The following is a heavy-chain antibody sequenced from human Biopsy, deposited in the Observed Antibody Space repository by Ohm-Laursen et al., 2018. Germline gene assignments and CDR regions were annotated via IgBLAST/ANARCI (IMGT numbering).Heavy chain of an antibody. CDR3: ASVAGPRTDYYYSNMDV. J-gene: IGHJ6*02. CDR2: INPSGGT. D-gene: IGHD2-2*01. CDR1: DGSFSGYY. V-gene: IGHV4-34*01. Sequence: GTLSLTCAVYDGSFSGYYWSWIRQSPGMGLEWIGEINPSGGTNYNPSLAGRVSISLDTSKIHLALKLSSVTAADTAVYYCASVAGPRTDYYYSNMDVWGRGTTVTVSS.